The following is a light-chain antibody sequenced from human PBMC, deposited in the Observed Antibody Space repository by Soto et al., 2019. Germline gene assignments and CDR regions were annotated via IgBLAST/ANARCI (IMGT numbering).Light chain of an antibody. Sequence: QSALTQPPSASGSPGQSVTISCTGSSSDVGAYEYVSWYQQHPGKAPKLMIYEVSKRPSGVPDRFSGSKSGNTASLTVSGLQAEDEADYYCSSYAGNNKYVFGTGTKLTVL. CDR2: EVS. CDR3: SSYAGNNKYV. CDR1: SSDVGAYEY. V-gene: IGLV2-8*01. J-gene: IGLJ1*01.